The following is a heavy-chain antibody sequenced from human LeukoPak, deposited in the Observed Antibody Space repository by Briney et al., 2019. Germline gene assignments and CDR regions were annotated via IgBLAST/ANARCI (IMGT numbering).Heavy chain of an antibody. V-gene: IGHV3-30*18. CDR1: GFTFSSYG. J-gene: IGHJ4*02. Sequence: GGSLRLSCAASGFTFSSYGMHWVRQAPGKGLEWVAVISYDGSNKYYADSVKGRFTISRDNSKNTLYLQMNSLRAEDTAVYYCAKGATGYCSSTSCLYYFDYWGQGTLVTVSS. CDR2: ISYDGSNK. CDR3: AKGATGYCSSTSCLYYFDY. D-gene: IGHD2-2*01.